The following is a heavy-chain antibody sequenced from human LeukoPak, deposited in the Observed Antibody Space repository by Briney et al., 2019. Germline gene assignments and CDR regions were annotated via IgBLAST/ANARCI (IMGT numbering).Heavy chain of an antibody. D-gene: IGHD2-2*01. Sequence: PGGSLRLSCAASGFTFRSYAMSWVRQAPGKGLEWVSAIGDSGSSTYYADSVKGRFTISRDNSKNTLYLQMNILRAEDTAVYYCAKLPPCVVPSANYYFDYWGQGTLVTVSS. J-gene: IGHJ4*02. CDR3: AKLPPCVVPSANYYFDY. V-gene: IGHV3-23*01. CDR2: IGDSGSST. CDR1: GFTFRSYA.